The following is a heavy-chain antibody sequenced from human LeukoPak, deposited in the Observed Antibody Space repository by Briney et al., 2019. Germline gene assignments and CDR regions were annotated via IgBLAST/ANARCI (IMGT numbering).Heavy chain of an antibody. CDR2: ISSSSSTI. CDR3: ARWGNDYSQFDS. CDR1: GFTFSSYA. V-gene: IGHV3-48*01. Sequence: GGSLRLSCAASGFTFSSYAMSWVRQAPGKGLEWVSYISSSSSTIYYADSVKGRFTISRDNAKNSLYLQMNSLRTEDTAVYFCARWGNDYSQFDSWGQGTLVTVS. J-gene: IGHJ4*02. D-gene: IGHD4-11*01.